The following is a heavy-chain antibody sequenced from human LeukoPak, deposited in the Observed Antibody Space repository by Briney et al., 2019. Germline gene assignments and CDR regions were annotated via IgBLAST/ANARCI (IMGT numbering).Heavy chain of an antibody. D-gene: IGHD6-13*01. CDR2: IYYSGGT. V-gene: IGHV4-59*01. CDR1: GGSISSYY. CDR3: ARAGVAAAGFGTFDY. Sequence: SETLSLTCTASGGSISSYYWSWIRQPPGKGLEWIGYIYYSGGTNYNPSLKSRVTISVDTSRNQFPLKLSSVTAADTAVYYCARAGVAAAGFGTFDYWGQGTLVTVSS. J-gene: IGHJ4*02.